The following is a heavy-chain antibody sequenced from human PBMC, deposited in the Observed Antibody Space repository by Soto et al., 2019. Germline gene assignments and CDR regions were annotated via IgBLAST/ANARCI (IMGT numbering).Heavy chain of an antibody. J-gene: IGHJ6*02. CDR2: INANSGGA. D-gene: IGHD5-12*01. CDR1: GYTFTGYY. V-gene: IGHV1-2*02. Sequence: QVQLVQSGAEVKKPGASVRVSCKGLGYTFTGYYIHWIRQAPGQGLEWLAWINANSGGASHAQKFQGRVTMTRDTAISKGYMELSRLTSDDTAVYYCVREKIVAGFYYGLDVWGQGTTVTFSS. CDR3: VREKIVAGFYYGLDV.